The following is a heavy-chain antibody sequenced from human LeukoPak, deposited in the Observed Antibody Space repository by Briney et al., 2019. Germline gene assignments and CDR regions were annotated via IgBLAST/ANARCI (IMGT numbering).Heavy chain of an antibody. D-gene: IGHD6-19*01. CDR3: ARDQERNAVAGTLGY. V-gene: IGHV3-21*01. CDR2: ISSSSSYI. CDR1: GFTFSSYS. J-gene: IGHJ4*02. Sequence: GGSLRLSCAASGFTFSSYSMNWVRQAPGKGLEWVSSISSSSSYIYYADSVKGRFTISRDNAKNSLYLQMNSLRAEDTAVYYCARDQERNAVAGTLGYWGQETLVTVSS.